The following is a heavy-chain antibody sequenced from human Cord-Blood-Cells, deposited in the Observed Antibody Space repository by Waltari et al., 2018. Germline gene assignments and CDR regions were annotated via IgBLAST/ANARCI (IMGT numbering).Heavy chain of an antibody. CDR1: GFTFSSYW. Sequence: EVQLVESGGGLVQPGGSLRLSCAASGFTFSSYWMHWVRQAPGKGLVWVTRIKSEGVSTSYADAVKGRFTSSRDNAKNTLYLQMNSLRAEDTAVYYCARGGYGSGSYYDYWGQGTLVTVSS. CDR2: IKSEGVST. D-gene: IGHD3-10*01. J-gene: IGHJ4*02. CDR3: ARGGYGSGSYYDY. V-gene: IGHV3-74*01.